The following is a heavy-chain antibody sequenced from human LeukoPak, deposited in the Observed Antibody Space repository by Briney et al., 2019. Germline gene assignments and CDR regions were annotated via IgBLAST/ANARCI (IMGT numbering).Heavy chain of an antibody. CDR1: GFTVSTNY. CDR2: IYSGGST. CDR3: LAAVDY. D-gene: IGHD6-25*01. Sequence: GGSLRLSCAATGFTVSTNYMSWVRQAPGKGLEWVSVIYSGGSTYYADSVKGRFTISRDNSKNTLYLQMNSLSAEDTAVYYCLAAVDYWGQGTLVTVSS. J-gene: IGHJ4*02. V-gene: IGHV3-66*01.